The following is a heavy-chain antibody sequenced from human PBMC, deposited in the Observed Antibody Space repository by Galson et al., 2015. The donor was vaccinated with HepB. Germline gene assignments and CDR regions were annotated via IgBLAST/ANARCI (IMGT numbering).Heavy chain of an antibody. V-gene: IGHV1-18*04. Sequence: SCKASGYTFTNYGISWVRQAPGQGLEWMGWISGYNGNTNYAQSVQGRVTMTIDTSTSTAYMELRSLRSDDTAVYFCARDGRGGFGAGTGYWGQGTLVTVSS. CDR3: ARDGRGGFGAGTGY. J-gene: IGHJ4*02. D-gene: IGHD6-19*01. CDR2: ISGYNGNT. CDR1: GYTFTNYG.